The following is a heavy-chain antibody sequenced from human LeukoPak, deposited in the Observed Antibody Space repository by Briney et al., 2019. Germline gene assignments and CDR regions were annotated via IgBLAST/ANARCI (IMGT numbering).Heavy chain of an antibody. Sequence: GGSLRLSCAASGFTFSSYSMSWVRQAPGKGLEWVSAISCSGGSTYYADSVKGRLTISRYNSKNTLYLQMNSLRAEDKAVYYCAKYGPRRLNYDSSGPNFDYWGQGTLVTVSS. CDR3: AKYGPRRLNYDSSGPNFDY. CDR1: GFTFSSYS. CDR2: ISCSGGST. D-gene: IGHD3-22*01. V-gene: IGHV3-23*01. J-gene: IGHJ4*02.